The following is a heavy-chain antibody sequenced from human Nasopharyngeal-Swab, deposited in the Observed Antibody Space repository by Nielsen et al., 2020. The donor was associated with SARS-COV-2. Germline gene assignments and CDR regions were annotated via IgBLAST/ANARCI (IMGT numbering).Heavy chain of an antibody. CDR3: AKPASGSYFSDFDY. Sequence: GESLKISCAASGFTFSSYGMHWVRQAPGKGLEWVAVIWYDGSNKYYADSVKGRFTISRDNSKNTLYLQMNSLRAEDTAVYYCAKPASGSYFSDFDYWGQGILVTVSS. D-gene: IGHD1-26*01. CDR1: GFTFSSYG. CDR2: IWYDGSNK. V-gene: IGHV3-33*06. J-gene: IGHJ4*02.